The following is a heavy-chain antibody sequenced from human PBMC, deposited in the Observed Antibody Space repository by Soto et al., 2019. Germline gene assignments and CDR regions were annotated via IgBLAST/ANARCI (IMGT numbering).Heavy chain of an antibody. CDR1: GFTFSSYA. CDR2: ISGSGGST. J-gene: IGHJ4*02. CDR3: AKERRDSITICGVVMSTEDYYFDY. D-gene: IGHD3-3*01. Sequence: GGSLRLSCAASGFTFSSYAMSWVRQAPGKGLEWVSAISGSGGSTYYADSVKGRFTISRDNSKNTLYLQMNSLRAEDTAVYYCAKERRDSITICGVVMSTEDYYFDYWGQGTLVTVSS. V-gene: IGHV3-23*01.